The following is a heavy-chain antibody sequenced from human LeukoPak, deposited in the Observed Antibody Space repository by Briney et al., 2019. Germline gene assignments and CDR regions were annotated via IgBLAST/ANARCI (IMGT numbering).Heavy chain of an antibody. Sequence: GGSLRLSCAASGFTFSSYAMNWVRQAPGKGLEWVSVISGNGGSTYYADSVKGRFTISRDNSKNTLYLQMNSLRAEDTAVYYCARDLYCSSTSCSYGMDVWGQGTTVTVSS. CDR2: ISGNGGST. J-gene: IGHJ6*02. CDR3: ARDLYCSSTSCSYGMDV. CDR1: GFTFSSYA. V-gene: IGHV3-23*01. D-gene: IGHD2-2*01.